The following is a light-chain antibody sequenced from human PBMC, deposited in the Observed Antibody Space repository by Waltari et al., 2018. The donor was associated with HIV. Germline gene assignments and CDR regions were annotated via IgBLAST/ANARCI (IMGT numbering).Light chain of an antibody. CDR1: KLGEKY. V-gene: IGLV3-1*01. Sequence: SYEVTQPPSLSVSPGQTASNTCSGDKLGEKYACWYPQTPGQSPILVIYADTKRPPGIPERFSASNSGNTATLTITGTQAMDEADYYCQAWDSTTRVFGGGTKLTVL. CDR3: QAWDSTTRV. CDR2: ADT. J-gene: IGLJ3*02.